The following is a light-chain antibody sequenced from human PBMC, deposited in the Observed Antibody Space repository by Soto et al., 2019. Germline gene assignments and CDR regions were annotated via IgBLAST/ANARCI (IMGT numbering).Light chain of an antibody. CDR1: QSVSSF. CDR2: DAS. CDR3: QARSNWPS. Sequence: EIVLTQSPGTLSLSPGKSATLSCRASQSVSSFLAWYQQKPGQSPRLLIYDASNRATGIPTRFSGSGSGTDFTLTISSLEPEDFAVYYCQARSNWPSFGPGTKVDI. J-gene: IGKJ3*01. V-gene: IGKV3-11*01.